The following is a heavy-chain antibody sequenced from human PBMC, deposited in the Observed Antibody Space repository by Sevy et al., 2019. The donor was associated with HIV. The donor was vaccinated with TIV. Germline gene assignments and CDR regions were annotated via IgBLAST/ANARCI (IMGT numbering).Heavy chain of an antibody. CDR2: ISWDSGLI. CDR3: TRDFVATTMGGAPFDF. CDR1: GFTFDDYA. V-gene: IGHV3-9*01. Sequence: GGSLRLSCAASGFTFDDYAMNWVRQAPGKGLEWVSGISWDSGLIGYAVSVQGRFTVSGDSSKTSLYLQMNNLRPEDTVLYDCTRDFVATTMGGAPFDFWGRGTMVTVSS. J-gene: IGHJ3*01. D-gene: IGHD5-12*01.